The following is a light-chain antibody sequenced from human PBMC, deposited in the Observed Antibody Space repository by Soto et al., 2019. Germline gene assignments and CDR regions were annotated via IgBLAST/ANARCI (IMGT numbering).Light chain of an antibody. CDR3: QQRSNWPPIT. CDR1: QSVSSY. V-gene: IGKV3-11*01. Sequence: EIVWTQSPVTLSLSPGERSTLSCVSSQSVSSYLAWYQQKPGQAPRLLIYDASNRATGIPARFSGGGSGTDFTPTIDNLEPEDFAIYYCQQRSNWPPITFGQGTRLEIK. CDR2: DAS. J-gene: IGKJ5*01.